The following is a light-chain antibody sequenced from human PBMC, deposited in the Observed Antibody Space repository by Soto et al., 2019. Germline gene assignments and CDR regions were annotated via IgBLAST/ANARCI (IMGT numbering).Light chain of an antibody. CDR3: QQSFKPPLT. J-gene: IGKJ5*01. V-gene: IGKV1-39*01. CDR2: SAS. Sequence: SQLTQSPSSLSASVGDRVTITCRSSKAIDDYLIWYQQKPGNAPNLLIYSASTLQSGVPSRFTGSGSGTDFTLTISSLQPEDSATYFCQQSFKPPLTFGQGTRVEVK. CDR1: KAIDDY.